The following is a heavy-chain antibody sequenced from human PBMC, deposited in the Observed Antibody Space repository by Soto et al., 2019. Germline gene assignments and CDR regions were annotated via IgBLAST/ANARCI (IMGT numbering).Heavy chain of an antibody. CDR1: GFTFSSYG. J-gene: IGHJ6*03. CDR3: AKDFRAARHPGDYYYYMDV. Sequence: QVQLVESGGGVVQPGRSLRLSCAASGFTFSSYGMHWVRQAPGKGLEWVAVISYDGSNKYYADSVKGRFTISRDNSKNTLYLQMNSLRAEDTAVYYCAKDFRAARHPGDYYYYMDVWGKGTTVTVSS. CDR2: ISYDGSNK. V-gene: IGHV3-30*18. D-gene: IGHD6-6*01.